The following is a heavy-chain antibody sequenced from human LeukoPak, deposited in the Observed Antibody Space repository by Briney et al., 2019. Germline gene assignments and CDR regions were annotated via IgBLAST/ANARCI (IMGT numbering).Heavy chain of an antibody. D-gene: IGHD3-22*01. V-gene: IGHV4-38-2*02. CDR3: ARASGEHYYDSSGYYQISYYYYYYMDV. CDR1: GYSISSGYY. J-gene: IGHJ6*03. CDR2: IYHSGST. Sequence: SETLSLTCTVSGYSISSGYYWGWIRQPPGKGLEWIGSIYHSGSTYYNPSLKSRVTISVDTSKNQFSLKLSSVTAADTAVYYCARASGEHYYDSSGYYQISYYYYYYMDVWGKGTTVTVSS.